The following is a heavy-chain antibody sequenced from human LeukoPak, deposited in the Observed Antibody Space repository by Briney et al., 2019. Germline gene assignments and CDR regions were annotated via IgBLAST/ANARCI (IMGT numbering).Heavy chain of an antibody. J-gene: IGHJ4*02. Sequence: GGSLRLSCAASGFTFSSYAMHWVRQAPGKGLEWVAVISYDGSNKYYADSVKGRFTISRDNSKNTLYLQMNSLRAEDTAVYYCAKDSGYNCDNWGQGTLVTVSS. CDR1: GFTFSSYA. D-gene: IGHD5-24*01. CDR2: ISYDGSNK. CDR3: AKDSGYNCDN. V-gene: IGHV3-30-3*01.